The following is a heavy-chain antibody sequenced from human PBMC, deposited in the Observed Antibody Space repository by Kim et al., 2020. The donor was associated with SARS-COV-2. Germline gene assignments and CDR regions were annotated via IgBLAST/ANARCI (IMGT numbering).Heavy chain of an antibody. CDR1: GYTFTSYY. J-gene: IGHJ3*02. V-gene: IGHV1-46*01. Sequence: ASVKVSCKASGYTFTSYYMHWVRQAPGQGLEWMGIINPSGGSTSYAQKFQGRVTMTRDTSTSTVYMELSSLRSEDTAVYYCARDAYCSSTSCYIQDDDAFDIWGQGTMVTVSS. CDR3: ARDAYCSSTSCYIQDDDAFDI. CDR2: INPSGGST. D-gene: IGHD2-2*02.